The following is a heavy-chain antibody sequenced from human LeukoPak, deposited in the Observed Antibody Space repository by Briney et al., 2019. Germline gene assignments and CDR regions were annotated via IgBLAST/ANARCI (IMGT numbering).Heavy chain of an antibody. Sequence: GGSLRLSCAASGFTFSGYWMSWVRQAPGKGLEWVANIKQDGSEKYYLDSVKGRFTISRDNAKNSLYLQLNSLRAEDTAMYYCARDGYCSGTTCYARAFDIWGQGTMVTVSS. CDR3: ARDGYCSGTTCYARAFDI. D-gene: IGHD2-2*03. CDR1: GFTFSGYW. CDR2: IKQDGSEK. V-gene: IGHV3-7*01. J-gene: IGHJ3*02.